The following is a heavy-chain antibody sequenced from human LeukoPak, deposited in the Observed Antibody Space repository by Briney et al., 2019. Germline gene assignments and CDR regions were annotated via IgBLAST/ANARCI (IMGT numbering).Heavy chain of an antibody. CDR3: AKDISGRDCSSTSCYLFDY. V-gene: IGHV3-9*01. D-gene: IGHD2-2*01. Sequence: GGSLRLSCAASGFTFSSYWMHWVRQGPGKGLEWVSGISWNSGSIGYADSVKGRFTISRDNAKNSLYLQMKSLRAEDTALYYCAKDISGRDCSSTSCYLFDYWGQGTLVTVSS. J-gene: IGHJ4*02. CDR2: ISWNSGSI. CDR1: GFTFSSYW.